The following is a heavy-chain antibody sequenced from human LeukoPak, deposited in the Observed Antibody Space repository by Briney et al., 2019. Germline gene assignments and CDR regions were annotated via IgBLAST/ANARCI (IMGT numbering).Heavy chain of an antibody. CDR2: IYYSGST. CDR1: GGSISSSSYY. V-gene: IGHV4-39*01. J-gene: IGHJ3*02. Sequence: SETLSLTCTVSGGSISSSSYYWGWIRQPPGKGLEWIGSIYYSGSTYYNPSLKSRVTISVDTSKNQFSLKLRSVTAADAAVYYCARSSQAYYDFWSGYYQAFDIWGQGTMVTVSS. CDR3: ARSSQAYYDFWSGYYQAFDI. D-gene: IGHD3-3*01.